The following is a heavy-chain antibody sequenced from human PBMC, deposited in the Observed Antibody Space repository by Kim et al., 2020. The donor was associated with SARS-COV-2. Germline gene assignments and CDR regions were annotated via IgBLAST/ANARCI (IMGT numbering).Heavy chain of an antibody. CDR3: ARHEIGSGSYYKFDY. CDR1: GYSFTSYW. CDR2: IYPGDSDT. J-gene: IGHJ4*02. Sequence: GESLKISCKGSGYSFTSYWIGWVRQMPGKGLEWMGIIYPGDSDTRYSPSFQGQVTISADKSISTAYLQWSSLKASDTAMYYCARHEIGSGSYYKFDYWGQGTLVTVSS. V-gene: IGHV5-51*01. D-gene: IGHD3-10*01.